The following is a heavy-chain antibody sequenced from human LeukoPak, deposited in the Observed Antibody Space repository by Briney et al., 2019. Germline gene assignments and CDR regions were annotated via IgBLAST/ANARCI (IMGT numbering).Heavy chain of an antibody. Sequence: GASVNVSCKASGGTFSSYAISWVRQAPGQGLEWMGGIIPIFGTANYAQKFQGRVTITADESTSTAYMELSSLRSEDTAVYYCARSPNPPIVVVPAALIYYYFDYWGQGTLVTVSS. J-gene: IGHJ4*02. CDR2: IIPIFGTA. CDR3: ARSPNPPIVVVPAALIYYYFDY. V-gene: IGHV1-69*01. CDR1: GGTFSSYA. D-gene: IGHD2-2*01.